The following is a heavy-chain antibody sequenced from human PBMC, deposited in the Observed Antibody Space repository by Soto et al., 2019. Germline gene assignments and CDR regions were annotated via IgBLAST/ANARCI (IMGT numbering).Heavy chain of an antibody. CDR3: ARDGRDYYDFWSGYYTEVYGMDV. V-gene: IGHV1-2*04. CDR2: INPNSGGT. CDR1: GYTFTCYY. D-gene: IGHD3-3*01. Sequence: ASVKVSCKASGYTFTCYYMHWVRQAPGQGLEWMAWINPNSGGTNYAQKFQGWVTMTRDTSISPAYMELSRLRSDATPVYYCARDGRDYYDFWSGYYTEVYGMDVWGQGTTVTVSS. J-gene: IGHJ6*02.